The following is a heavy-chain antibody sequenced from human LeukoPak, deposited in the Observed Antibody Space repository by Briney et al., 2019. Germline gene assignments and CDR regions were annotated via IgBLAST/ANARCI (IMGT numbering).Heavy chain of an antibody. D-gene: IGHD3-3*01. CDR3: SRGDFSSGPSRDAFDI. J-gene: IGHJ3*02. CDR2: VFTSGTT. CDR1: GGSISSGRYF. V-gene: IGHV4-61*02. Sequence: SETLSLTCTVSGGSISSGRYFWSWIRQPAGKGLEWVGRVFTSGTTNYNPSLQSRITVSVDTSKNQFSLKMSSVTAADTAVYYCSRGDFSSGPSRDAFDIWGQGTMVTVSS.